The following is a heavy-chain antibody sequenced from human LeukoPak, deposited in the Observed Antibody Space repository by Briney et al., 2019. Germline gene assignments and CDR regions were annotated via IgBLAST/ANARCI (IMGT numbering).Heavy chain of an antibody. J-gene: IGHJ4*02. D-gene: IGHD4-17*01. Sequence: GGSLRLSCVASGFTFSGYSMNWVRQTPGKGLEWVSYIRSSSGTICYADSVRGRFTISRDNAKNSLYLQMNSLRAEDTAVYFCARNLFGDYFLDYWGQGTLVTVS. CDR3: ARNLFGDYFLDY. V-gene: IGHV3-48*04. CDR1: GFTFSGYS. CDR2: IRSSSGTI.